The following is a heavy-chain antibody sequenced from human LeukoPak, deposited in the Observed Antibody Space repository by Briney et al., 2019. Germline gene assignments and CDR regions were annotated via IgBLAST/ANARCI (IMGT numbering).Heavy chain of an antibody. CDR1: GYTFTDYY. CDR3: ARVQSLRVVRCFDP. J-gene: IGHJ5*02. V-gene: IGHV1-2*02. D-gene: IGHD4-17*01. Sequence: ASVKVSCKASGYTFTDYYIHWVRQAPGQGLEWMGWINPNSGGTNYAQKFQGRVTMIRATSISTAYMDLSRLTSDDTAVYYCARVQSLRVVRCFDPWGQGTLVTVSS. CDR2: INPNSGGT.